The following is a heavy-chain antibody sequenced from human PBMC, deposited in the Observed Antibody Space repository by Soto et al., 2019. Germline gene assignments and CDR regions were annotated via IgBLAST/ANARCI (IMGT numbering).Heavy chain of an antibody. Sequence: GGSLRLSCAASGFTFSSYWMTWVRQAPGKGLEWVANIKHDGSEKYYVDSVEGRFTISRDYATNSLFLQMNSLRAEDTAVYFCARGAWGERYRGDYYYYYMDVWGKGTTVTVSS. CDR1: GFTFSSYW. CDR2: IKHDGSEK. D-gene: IGHD1-26*01. CDR3: ARGAWGERYRGDYYYYYMDV. J-gene: IGHJ6*03. V-gene: IGHV3-7*01.